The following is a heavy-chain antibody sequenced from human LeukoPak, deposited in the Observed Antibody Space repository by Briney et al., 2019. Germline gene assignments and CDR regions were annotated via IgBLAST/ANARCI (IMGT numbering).Heavy chain of an antibody. CDR3: ARSRYVYDSSGYYFDY. J-gene: IGHJ4*02. V-gene: IGHV4-59*01. CDR2: IYYSGST. Sequence: SETLSLTCTVPGGSISNYYWSWIRQPPGKGLEWIGYIYYSGSTNYNPSLKSRVTISVDTSKNQFSLKLSSVTAADTAVYYCARSRYVYDSSGYYFDYWGQGTLVTVSS. CDR1: GGSISNYY. D-gene: IGHD3-22*01.